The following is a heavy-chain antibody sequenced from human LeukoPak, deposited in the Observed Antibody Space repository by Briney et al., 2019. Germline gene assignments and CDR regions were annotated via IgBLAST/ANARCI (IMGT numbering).Heavy chain of an antibody. CDR1: GGTFSSYA. CDR3: ARSPRITIFGVGTGDYFDY. V-gene: IGHV1-69*13. CDR2: IVPIFGTA. Sequence: GASVKVSCKASGGTFSSYAISWLRQAPGQGLEWMGGIVPIFGTANYAQKFQGRVTITADESTSTAYMELSSLRSEDTAVYYCARSPRITIFGVGTGDYFDYWGQGTLVTVSS. D-gene: IGHD3-3*01. J-gene: IGHJ4*02.